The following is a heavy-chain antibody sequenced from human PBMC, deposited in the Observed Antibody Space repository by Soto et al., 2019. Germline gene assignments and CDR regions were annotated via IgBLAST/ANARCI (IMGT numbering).Heavy chain of an antibody. V-gene: IGHV3-48*03. CDR1: EFTFSSYE. Sequence: GGSLRLSCVASEFTFSSYEMNWVRQAPGKGLEWVSYISSSGTIIYYTDSVKGRFTISTDNAKKSLYLQMNSLRGEDTAVYYCVRFGGAAAGPGDYWGQGTMVTVSS. CDR2: ISSSGTII. D-gene: IGHD6-13*01. J-gene: IGHJ4*03. CDR3: VRFGGAAAGPGDY.